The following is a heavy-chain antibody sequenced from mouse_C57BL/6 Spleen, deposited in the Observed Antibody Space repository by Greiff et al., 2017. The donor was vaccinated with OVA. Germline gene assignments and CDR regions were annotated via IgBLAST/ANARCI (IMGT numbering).Heavy chain of an antibody. CDR1: GYTFTDYY. Sequence: EVQLQQSVPELVKPGASVKISCKASGYTFTDYYMNWVKQSHGKSLEWIGDINPNNGGTSYNQKFKGKATLTVDKSSSTAYMELRSLTSEDSAVYYCARYDPSFAYWGQGTLVTVSA. V-gene: IGHV1-26*01. CDR2: INPNNGGT. CDR3: ARYDPSFAY. J-gene: IGHJ3*01. D-gene: IGHD2-12*01.